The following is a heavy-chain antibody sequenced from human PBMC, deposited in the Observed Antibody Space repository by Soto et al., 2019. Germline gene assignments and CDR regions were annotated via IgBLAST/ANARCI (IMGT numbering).Heavy chain of an antibody. CDR3: AHIGVSRWFDF. Sequence: ASVKVSCKTSGYTFPSYDINWVRQAAGQGLEWMGWMNPSDGKTGYAQKFQGRITMTRDTSISTAYMELTSLTSEDTATYSCAHIGVSRWFDFWGQGTLVTVSS. D-gene: IGHD6-13*01. CDR1: GYTFPSYD. CDR2: MNPSDGKT. V-gene: IGHV1-8*01. J-gene: IGHJ4*02.